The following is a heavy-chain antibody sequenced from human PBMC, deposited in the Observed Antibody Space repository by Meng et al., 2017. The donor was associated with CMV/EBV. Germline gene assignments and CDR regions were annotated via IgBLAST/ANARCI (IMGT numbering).Heavy chain of an antibody. V-gene: IGHV1-2*02. CDR1: GFTFSDYY. D-gene: IGHD6-19*01. CDR2: VNSNNDAT. Sequence: QGQPVRPGAEMKNPGAPVKVSCTPSGFTFSDYYIHWVRQAPGQGLEWMGWVNSNNDATNYARKFQGRVSMTRDTSISTAHMELSRLMSDDTAVYYCVRSSGWSLFDYWGQGTLVTVSS. CDR3: VRSSGWSLFDY. J-gene: IGHJ4*02.